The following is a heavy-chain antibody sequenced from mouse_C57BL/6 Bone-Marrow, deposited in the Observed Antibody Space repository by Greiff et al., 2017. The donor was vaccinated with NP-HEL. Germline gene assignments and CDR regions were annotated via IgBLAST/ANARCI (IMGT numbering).Heavy chain of an antibody. Sequence: DVQLQESGPELVKPGASVKISCKASGYSFTGYYMNWVKQSPEKSLEWIGEINPSTGGTTYNQKFKAKATLTVDKSSSTAYMQLKSLTSEDSAVYYCARLVLRSYYFDYWGQGTTLTVSS. V-gene: IGHV1-42*01. CDR2: INPSTGGT. D-gene: IGHD1-1*01. J-gene: IGHJ2*01. CDR3: ARLVLRSYYFDY. CDR1: GYSFTGYY.